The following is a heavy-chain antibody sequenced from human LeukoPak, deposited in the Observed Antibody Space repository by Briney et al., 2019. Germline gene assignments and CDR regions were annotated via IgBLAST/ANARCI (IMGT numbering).Heavy chain of an antibody. V-gene: IGHV3-23*01. CDR3: AKGDVVAATSSFFDL. J-gene: IGHJ2*01. CDR2: ITGSGAST. Sequence: GGSLRLSCAASGFTFSSYAMSWVRQGPGKGLEWVSAITGSGASTYYADSVKGRFTISRDNSKNTLYLQMNSLRAEDTAVYYCAKGDVVAATSSFFDLWGRGTLVTVSS. CDR1: GFTFSSYA. D-gene: IGHD1-26*01.